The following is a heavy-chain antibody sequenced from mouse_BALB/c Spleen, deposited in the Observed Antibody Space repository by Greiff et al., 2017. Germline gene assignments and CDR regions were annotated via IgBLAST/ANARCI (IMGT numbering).Heavy chain of an antibody. J-gene: IGHJ4*01. D-gene: IGHD2-10*02. CDR2: ISYSGST. Sequence: EVQLQESGPGLVKPSQSLSLTCTVTGYSITSDYAWNWIRQFPGNKLEWMGYISYSGSTSYNPSLKSRISITRDTSKNQFFLQLNSVTTEDTATYYCARMYGNYFYYAMDYWGQGTSVTVSS. V-gene: IGHV3-2*02. CDR3: ARMYGNYFYYAMDY. CDR1: GYSITSDYA.